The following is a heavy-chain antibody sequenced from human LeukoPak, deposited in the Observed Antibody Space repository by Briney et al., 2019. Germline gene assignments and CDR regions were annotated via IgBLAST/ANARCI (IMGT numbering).Heavy chain of an antibody. V-gene: IGHV4-34*01. CDR2: INHSGST. D-gene: IGHD1-1*01. Sequence: SETLSLTCAVYGGSFGGYYWSWIRQPPGKGLEWIGEINHSGSTNYNPSLKSRVTISVDTSKNQFSLKLSSVTAADTAVYYCARGTTGTTPAYYYYMDVWGKGTTVTVSS. J-gene: IGHJ6*03. CDR3: ARGTTGTTPAYYYYMDV. CDR1: GGSFGGYY.